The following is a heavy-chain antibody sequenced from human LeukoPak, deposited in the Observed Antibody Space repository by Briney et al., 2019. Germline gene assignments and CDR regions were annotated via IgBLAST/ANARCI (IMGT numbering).Heavy chain of an antibody. CDR3: ARQSRGVAYNWFDP. Sequence: SETLSLTCTVSGGSISSYYWSWIRQPPGKGLEWIGYIYTSGSTNYNPSLKSRVTISVDTSKNQFSLKLSSVTAADTAVYYCARQSRGVAYNWFDPWGQGTLVTVSP. J-gene: IGHJ5*02. V-gene: IGHV4-4*09. CDR1: GGSISSYY. D-gene: IGHD2-15*01. CDR2: IYTSGST.